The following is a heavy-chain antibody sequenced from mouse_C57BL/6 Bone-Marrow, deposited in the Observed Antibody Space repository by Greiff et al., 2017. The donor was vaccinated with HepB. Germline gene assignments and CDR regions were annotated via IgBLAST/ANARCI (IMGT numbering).Heavy chain of an antibody. V-gene: IGHV1-58*01. D-gene: IGHD2-2*01. J-gene: IGHJ3*01. CDR1: GYTFTSYG. CDR2: IYIGNGYT. CDR3: ARGMVTGAHWDDWFAY. Sequence: EVQLQQSGAELVRPGSSVKMSCKPSGYTFTSYGINWVKQRPGQGLEWIGYIYIGNGYTEYNEKFKGKATLTSDTSSSTAYMQLSSLTSEDSAIYFCARGMVTGAHWDDWFAYWGQGTLVTVSA.